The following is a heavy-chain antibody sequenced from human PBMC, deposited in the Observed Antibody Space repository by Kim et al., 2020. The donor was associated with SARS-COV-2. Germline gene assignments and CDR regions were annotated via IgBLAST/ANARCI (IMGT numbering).Heavy chain of an antibody. D-gene: IGHD3-16*01. J-gene: IGHJ4*02. CDR3: ARDGGATIGTKVPGY. V-gene: IGHV3-7*01. CDR1: GFTFSSYW. Sequence: GGSLRLSCAVSGFTFSSYWMSWVRQAPGEGLEWVANINQDGSETYYVDSLKGRSTISRDNVKNSLYLQINSLRAEDTAVYYCARDGGATIGTKVPGYWGQGTLVTVSS. CDR2: INQDGSET.